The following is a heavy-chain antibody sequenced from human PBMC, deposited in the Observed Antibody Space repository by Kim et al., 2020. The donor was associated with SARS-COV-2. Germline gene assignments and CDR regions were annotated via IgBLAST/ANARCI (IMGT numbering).Heavy chain of an antibody. J-gene: IGHJ5*01. CDR1: GFTFSSYW. CDR2: INCDGSGK. D-gene: IGHD2-15*01. CDR3: ARGGHCTGGSCYSDAFD. V-gene: IGHV3-74*01. Sequence: GGSLRLSCAVSGFTFSSYWMHWVRQAPGKGLVWVSSINCDGSGKNYVDSVKGRFTISRDNAKNTLYLQMNSLRAEDTAVYYCARGGHCTGGSCYSDAFD.